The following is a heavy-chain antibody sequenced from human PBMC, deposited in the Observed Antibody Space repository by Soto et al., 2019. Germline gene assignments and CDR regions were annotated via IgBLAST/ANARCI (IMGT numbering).Heavy chain of an antibody. V-gene: IGHV3-30*18. CDR1: GFTFSDYA. Sequence: QVQLVESGGGVVQPGTSLRLSCAASGFTFSDYALHWVRQAPGKGLEWVAVLSDDDSIEHYADSVRCRFTISRDNAKNTRYLQLYRLRADDTAVCVCAKVSPYGDFLSACDRWGEGTMVPVSS. J-gene: IGHJ3*01. D-gene: IGHD3-10*01. CDR2: LSDDDSIE. CDR3: AKVSPYGDFLSACDR.